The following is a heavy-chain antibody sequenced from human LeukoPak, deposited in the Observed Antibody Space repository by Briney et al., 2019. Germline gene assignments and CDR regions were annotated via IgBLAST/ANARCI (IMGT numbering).Heavy chain of an antibody. CDR1: GFTFDDYA. D-gene: IGHD4-17*01. J-gene: IGHJ6*04. Sequence: GRSLRLSCAASGFTFDDYAMHWVRQAPGKGLEWVSGISWNGGSIAYADSVKGRFTISRDNAKNSLYLQMNSLRAEDTALYYCARVGIFGDYNVWGKGTTVTVSS. CDR3: ARVGIFGDYNV. CDR2: ISWNGGSI. V-gene: IGHV3-9*01.